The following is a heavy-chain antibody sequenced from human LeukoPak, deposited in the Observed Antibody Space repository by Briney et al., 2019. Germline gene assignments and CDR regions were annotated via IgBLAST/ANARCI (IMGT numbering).Heavy chain of an antibody. CDR2: IXGIGACT. D-gene: IGHD3-22*01. CDR3: AKDYYDSSGYVPPDAFDI. J-gene: IGHJ3*02. CDR1: GFTFSSYA. Sequence: GXSXXLXXAXXGFTFSSYAXSWVRQAPGKGXXGVXAIXGIGACTYSAHSLKGRFTISTHTSKHTLYLQMPTLRAEDTPVYYCAKDYYDSSGYVPPDAFDIWGQGTMVTVSS. V-gene: IGHV3-23*01.